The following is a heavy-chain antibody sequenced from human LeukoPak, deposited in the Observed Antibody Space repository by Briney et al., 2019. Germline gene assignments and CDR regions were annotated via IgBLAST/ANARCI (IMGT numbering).Heavy chain of an antibody. V-gene: IGHV3-23*01. D-gene: IGHD4-17*01. Sequence: PGGSLRLSCAASGFTFSSYAMSWVRQAPGKGLEWVSAISGSGASTYYADSVKGRFTISRDNSKNTLYLQMNSLRAEDTAVNYCAKDPMTTVTSTLDYWGQGTLVTVSS. CDR3: AKDPMTTVTSTLDY. CDR2: ISGSGAST. J-gene: IGHJ4*02. CDR1: GFTFSSYA.